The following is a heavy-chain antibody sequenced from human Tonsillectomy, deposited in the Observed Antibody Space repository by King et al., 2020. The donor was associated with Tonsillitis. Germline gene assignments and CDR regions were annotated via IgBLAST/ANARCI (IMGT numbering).Heavy chain of an antibody. J-gene: IGHJ4*02. Sequence: QLQESVPGLVKPSETLSLSCTVSGGSISRYYWSWFRQPPGKGLEWICYIYYSCSTNYNPSLKSRVTISVDMSKNQFSLKLRSVTAADTAVYYCARAHYDFWSTYFDYWGQGTLVTVSS. CDR1: GGSISRYY. V-gene: IGHV4-59*01. CDR2: IYYSCST. CDR3: ARAHYDFWSTYFDY. D-gene: IGHD3-3*01.